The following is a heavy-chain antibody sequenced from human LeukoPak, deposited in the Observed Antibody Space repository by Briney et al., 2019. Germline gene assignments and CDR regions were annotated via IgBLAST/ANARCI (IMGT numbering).Heavy chain of an antibody. CDR1: GFTVSSNT. D-gene: IGHD3-22*01. CDR2: ISSSNSYI. CDR3: ARARDYYDSSGYYFWAFDI. J-gene: IGHJ3*02. V-gene: IGHV3-21*01. Sequence: GGSLRLSCTVSGFTVSSNTMGWVRQAPAKGLEWVSSISSSNSYIYYADSVKDRFTISRDNPKNSLYLQMNSLRADDTSVYYCARARDYYDSSGYYFWAFDIWGQGTMVTVSS.